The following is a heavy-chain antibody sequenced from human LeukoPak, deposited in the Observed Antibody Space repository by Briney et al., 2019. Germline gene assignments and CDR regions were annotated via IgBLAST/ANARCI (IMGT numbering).Heavy chain of an antibody. CDR2: IYYSGST. J-gene: IGHJ4*02. CDR3: ARITAQTTGDY. CDR1: GGSLSSSSHY. Sequence: SETLSLTCTVSGGSLSSSSHYWGWIRQPPGKGLEWIGSIYYSGSTYYNPSLKSRVTISVDTSKNQFSLKLSSVTAADTAVYYCARITAQTTGDYWGQGTLVTVSS. V-gene: IGHV4-39*07. D-gene: IGHD3-16*01.